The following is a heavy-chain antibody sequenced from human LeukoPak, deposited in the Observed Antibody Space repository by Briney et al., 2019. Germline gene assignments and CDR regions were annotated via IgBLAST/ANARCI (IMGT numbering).Heavy chain of an antibody. CDR3: ARGLLSTGAKNP. J-gene: IGHJ5*02. CDR2: MNPNSGNT. V-gene: IGHV1-8*01. D-gene: IGHD2-15*01. CDR1: GCTFTSYD. Sequence: ASVKVSCKASGCTFTSYDINWVRQATGQGLEWMGWMNPNSGNTGYAQKFQGRVTMTRNTSISTAYMELSSLRSEDTAVYYCARGLLSTGAKNPWGQGTLVTVSS.